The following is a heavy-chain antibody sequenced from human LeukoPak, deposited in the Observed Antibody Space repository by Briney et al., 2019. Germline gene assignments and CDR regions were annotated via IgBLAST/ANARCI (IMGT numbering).Heavy chain of an antibody. D-gene: IGHD4-17*01. CDR1: GFTFSSYS. CDR2: ISSSSSYI. V-gene: IGHV3-21*01. CDR3: ARDLGDYGLYYGMDV. Sequence: GGSLRLSCAASGFTFSSYSMNWVRQAPGKGLEWVSSISSSSSYIYYADSVKGRFTTSRDNAKNSLYLQMNSLRAEDTAVYYCARDLGDYGLYYGMDVWGQGTTVTVSS. J-gene: IGHJ6*02.